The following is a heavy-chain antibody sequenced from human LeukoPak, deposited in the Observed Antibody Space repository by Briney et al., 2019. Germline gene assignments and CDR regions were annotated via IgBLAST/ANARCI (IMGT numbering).Heavy chain of an antibody. Sequence: GGSLRLSCAASGFTFSSYAMHWVRQAPGKGLEYVSAISSNGGSTYYANSVKGRFTISRDNAKNSLYLQMNSLRAEDTALYYCAKAYYYDSSGPDFDYWGQGTLVTVSS. J-gene: IGHJ4*02. CDR1: GFTFSSYA. CDR2: ISSNGGST. D-gene: IGHD3-22*01. V-gene: IGHV3-64*01. CDR3: AKAYYYDSSGPDFDY.